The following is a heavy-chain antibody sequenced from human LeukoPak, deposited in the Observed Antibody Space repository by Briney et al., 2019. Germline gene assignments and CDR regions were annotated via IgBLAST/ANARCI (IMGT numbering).Heavy chain of an antibody. Sequence: GGSLRLSCAASGFTFSSYAMGWVRQAPGKGLEWVSAISGSGGSTYYADSVKGRFTISRDNSKNTLYLQMNSLRAEDTAVYYCAKNGLRFLEWLSSFDYWGQGTLVTVSS. D-gene: IGHD3-3*01. CDR1: GFTFSSYA. CDR2: ISGSGGST. V-gene: IGHV3-23*01. J-gene: IGHJ4*02. CDR3: AKNGLRFLEWLSSFDY.